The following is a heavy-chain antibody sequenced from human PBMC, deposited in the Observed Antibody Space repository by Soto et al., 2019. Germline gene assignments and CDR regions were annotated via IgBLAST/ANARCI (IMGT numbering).Heavy chain of an antibody. Sequence: GESLKISCAASGFTFSSYGMHWVRQAPGKGLEWVAVISYDGSNKYYADSVKGRFTISRDNSKNTLYLQMNSLRAEDTAVYYCAKLFYSSGYYGPHYYYGMDVWGQGTTVTVSS. V-gene: IGHV3-30*18. CDR2: ISYDGSNK. CDR3: AKLFYSSGYYGPHYYYGMDV. CDR1: GFTFSSYG. D-gene: IGHD3-22*01. J-gene: IGHJ6*02.